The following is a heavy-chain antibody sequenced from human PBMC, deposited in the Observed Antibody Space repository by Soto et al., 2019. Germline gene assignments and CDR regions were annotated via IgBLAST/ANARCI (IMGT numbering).Heavy chain of an antibody. CDR3: AKLRDFYCSRYNWFDF. V-gene: IGHV3-23*01. CDR1: GFTFSSYA. J-gene: IGHJ5*01. Sequence: PGGSLRLSCAASGFTFSSYAMTWVRQAPGKGLEWVSGISGSGATTSYADSVKGRFTVSRDNSKNTLYLQMNSLRVEDTAVYYCAKLRDFYCSRYNWFDFSAQRSPVTVAS. D-gene: IGHD3-9*01. CDR2: ISGSGATT.